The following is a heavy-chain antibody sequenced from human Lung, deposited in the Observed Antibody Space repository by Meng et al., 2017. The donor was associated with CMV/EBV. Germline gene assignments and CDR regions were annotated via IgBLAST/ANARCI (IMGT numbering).Heavy chain of an antibody. V-gene: IGHV3-21*01. D-gene: IGHD3-9*01. CDR1: GFTFSSYS. CDR3: ARDLYDILTGYYKGYYGMDV. CDR2: ISSSSSYI. J-gene: IGHJ6*02. Sequence: GESLKISCVASGFTFSSYSMNWVRQAPGKGLEWVSSISSSSSYIYYADSVKGRFTISRDNAKNSLYLQMNSLRAEDTAVYYCARDLYDILTGYYKGYYGMDVWGQGXTVTVSS.